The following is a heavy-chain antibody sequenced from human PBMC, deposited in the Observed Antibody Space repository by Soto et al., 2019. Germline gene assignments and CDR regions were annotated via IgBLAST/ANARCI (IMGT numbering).Heavy chain of an antibody. J-gene: IGHJ4*02. D-gene: IGHD5-12*01. Sequence: KASETLSLTCTDSGGSISSGGYYWSWIRQNPGKGLEWIGYIYYSGSTYYNPSLKSRVTISVDTSKNQFSLKLSSVTAADTAVYYCARAPMATIGFDYWGQGTLVTVSS. CDR1: GGSISSGGYY. CDR3: ARAPMATIGFDY. CDR2: IYYSGST. V-gene: IGHV4-31*03.